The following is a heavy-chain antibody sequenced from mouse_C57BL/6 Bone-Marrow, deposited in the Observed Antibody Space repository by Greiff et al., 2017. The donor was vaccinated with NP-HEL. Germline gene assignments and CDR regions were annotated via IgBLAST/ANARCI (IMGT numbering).Heavy chain of an antibody. J-gene: IGHJ2*01. Sequence: VQLQQPGAELVMPGASVRLSCTSSGYTFTTYWMHLVRHRPGQGLELIGEVDPSDSYANYNQKFQGNSPFTVDKSSSTAYMQLSSLTSEDSAVYNGARDSSGYGNYWGQGTTLTVSA. CDR3: ARDSSGYGNY. CDR2: VDPSDSYA. D-gene: IGHD3-2*02. V-gene: IGHV1-69*01. CDR1: GYTFTTYW.